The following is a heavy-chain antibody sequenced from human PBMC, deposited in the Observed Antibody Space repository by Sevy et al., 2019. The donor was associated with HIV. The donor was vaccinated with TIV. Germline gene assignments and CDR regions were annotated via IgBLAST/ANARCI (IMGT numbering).Heavy chain of an antibody. J-gene: IGHJ6*02. CDR3: ARDHGYSDGWFPYYYYYGMDV. CDR1: GGSISSHSYY. V-gene: IGHV4-31*03. Sequence: SETLSLTCSVSGGSISSHSYYWTWIRQHPGKGLEWIGYIHYSGRTYYNPSLKSRVTISLDTSKNQCSPRLRSVMAADTAVYYCARDHGYSDGWFPYYYYYGMDVWGPGTTVTVSS. D-gene: IGHD6-19*01. CDR2: IHYSGRT.